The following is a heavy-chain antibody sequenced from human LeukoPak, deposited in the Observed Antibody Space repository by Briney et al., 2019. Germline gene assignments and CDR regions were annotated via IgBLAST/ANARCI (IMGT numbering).Heavy chain of an antibody. CDR3: ARYDY. CDR2: DGSNK. J-gene: IGHJ4*02. Sequence: DGSNKYYADSVKGRFTISRDNSKNTLYLQMSSLRAEDTAVYYCARYDYWGQGTLVTVSS. V-gene: IGHV3-33*01.